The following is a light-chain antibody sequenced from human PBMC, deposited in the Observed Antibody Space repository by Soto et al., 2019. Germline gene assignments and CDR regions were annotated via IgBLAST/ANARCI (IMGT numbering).Light chain of an antibody. V-gene: IGKV3-11*01. CDR1: QSVSSY. Sequence: EIVLTQSPATLSLSPGERATLSCRASQSVSSYLAWYQQKPGQAPRLLIFAASNRATGIPARLSGSGSGTDFALTISSLEPEDFAVYYCQQFSNWPPYTFGQGTKLEIK. CDR3: QQFSNWPPYT. CDR2: AAS. J-gene: IGKJ2*01.